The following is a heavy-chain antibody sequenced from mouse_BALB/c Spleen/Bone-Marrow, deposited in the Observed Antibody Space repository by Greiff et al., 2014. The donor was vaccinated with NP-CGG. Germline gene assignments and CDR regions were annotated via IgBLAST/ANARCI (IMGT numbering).Heavy chain of an antibody. D-gene: IGHD2-14*01. J-gene: IGHJ2*01. V-gene: IGHV1S41*01. CDR3: AYYRHDVNY. CDR1: GYTFTSYW. CDR2: IAPGSGST. Sequence: DLVKPGASVKLSCKASGYTFTSYWINWIKQRPGQGLEWIGRIAPGSGSTYYNEMFKGKATLTVDTSSSTAYILLSSLSSEDSAVYFCAYYRHDVNYWGQGTTPTVSS.